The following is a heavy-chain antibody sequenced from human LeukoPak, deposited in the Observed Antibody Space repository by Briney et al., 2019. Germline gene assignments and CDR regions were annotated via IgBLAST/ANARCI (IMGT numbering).Heavy chain of an antibody. Sequence: PGGSLRLSCTASGLTISNSWMSWVRQAPGKGLEWVANIKQDGNEKYYVDSVKGRFTISRDNAKNSLYLQMNSLRVEDTAVYYCARGGGSFYNYWGQGTLVTVSS. CDR2: IKQDGNEK. J-gene: IGHJ4*02. D-gene: IGHD2-15*01. CDR1: GLTISNSW. V-gene: IGHV3-7*04. CDR3: ARGGGSFYNY.